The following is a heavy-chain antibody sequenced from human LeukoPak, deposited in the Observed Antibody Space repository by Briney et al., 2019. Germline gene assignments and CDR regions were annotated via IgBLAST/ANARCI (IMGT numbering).Heavy chain of an antibody. D-gene: IGHD2-2*02. Sequence: SETLSLTCVVSGDSFSGYYWSWLRQPPGKALEGIGEINHGGRTNYRPSLKSRVTTSVDTSKNQFSLNLSSVTAADTAVYYCAGGLELGDCSGASCYIWFDPWGQGTLVTVSS. CDR3: AGGLELGDCSGASCYIWFDP. V-gene: IGHV4-34*01. J-gene: IGHJ5*02. CDR2: INHGGRT. CDR1: GDSFSGYY.